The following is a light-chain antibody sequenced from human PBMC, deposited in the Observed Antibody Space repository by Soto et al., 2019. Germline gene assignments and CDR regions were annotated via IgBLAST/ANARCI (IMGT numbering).Light chain of an antibody. CDR2: GAS. Sequence: DTVMTQSPATLSVSPGERATLSCRASQGVSSNLAWYQQKPGKAPKLLIYGASTRATGIPARFSGSGSGTEFSITISSLQPEDFAVYYCQQDNNWPPYTFGHGTKVEIK. CDR3: QQDNNWPPYT. V-gene: IGKV3-15*01. J-gene: IGKJ2*01. CDR1: QGVSSN.